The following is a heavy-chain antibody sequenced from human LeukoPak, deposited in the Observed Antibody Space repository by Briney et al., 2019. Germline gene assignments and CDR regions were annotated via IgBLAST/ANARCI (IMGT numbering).Heavy chain of an antibody. Sequence: GGSLRLSCAASGFTFSSYGMHWVRQAPGKGLEWVAVISYDGSNKYYADSVKGRFTISRDNSKNTLYLQMNSLRAEDTAVYYCAYGEQQLVLYYWGQGPWSPSPQ. CDR3: AYGEQQLVLYY. CDR2: ISYDGSNK. D-gene: IGHD6-13*01. CDR1: GFTFSSYG. V-gene: IGHV3-30*03. J-gene: IGHJ4*02.